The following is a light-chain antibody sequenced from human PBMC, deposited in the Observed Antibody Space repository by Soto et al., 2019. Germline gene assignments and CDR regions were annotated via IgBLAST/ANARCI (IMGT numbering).Light chain of an antibody. Sequence: IQMTQSPSSLSASVGDRVTITCRASQNINNYLNWYQQRPGKAPQLLIYGASILQGGVPSRFSGSGSGTAFTLTISSLQPEDFATYYCQQSNSCPITFGQGTRLEIK. V-gene: IGKV1-39*01. CDR2: GAS. CDR1: QNINNY. CDR3: QQSNSCPIT. J-gene: IGKJ5*01.